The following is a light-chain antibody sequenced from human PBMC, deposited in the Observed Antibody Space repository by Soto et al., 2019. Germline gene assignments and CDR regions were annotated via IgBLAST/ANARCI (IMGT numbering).Light chain of an antibody. CDR3: SSYPSSSTLV. J-gene: IGLJ2*01. Sequence: QSALTQPASVSGSPGQSITISCTGTSSDVGGYNYVSWYQQHPGKAPKLMIYDVSNRPSGVSNRFSGSKSGNTASLTISGLQAEYDADYYCSSYPSSSTLVFGGGTKLTVL. CDR1: SSDVGGYNY. CDR2: DVS. V-gene: IGLV2-14*01.